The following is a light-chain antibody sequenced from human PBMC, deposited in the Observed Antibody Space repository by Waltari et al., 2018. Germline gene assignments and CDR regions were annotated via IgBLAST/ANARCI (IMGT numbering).Light chain of an antibody. CDR2: WAS. CDR3: QQYYTTPRT. CDR1: QSVLYRSNNDNY. Sequence: DIVMTQSPDSLAVSLGERATINCKPSQSVLYRSNNDNYLAWYRQKPGQPPKLLFYWASTRASGVPDRFSGSGSGTDFTLTISSLQAEDVAVYYCQQYYTTPRTFGQGTTVEIK. V-gene: IGKV4-1*01. J-gene: IGKJ1*01.